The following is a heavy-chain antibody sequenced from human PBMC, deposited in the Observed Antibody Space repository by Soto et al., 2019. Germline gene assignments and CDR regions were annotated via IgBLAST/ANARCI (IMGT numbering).Heavy chain of an antibody. J-gene: IGHJ3*02. CDR3: AKTSSTVTTPNRVTMSALDI. Sequence: QVQLVESGGGVVQPGRSLRLSCAASGFTFSSYGMHWVRQAPGKGLEWVAVISYDGSNKYYADSVKGRFTISRDNSKNTLYLQMNSLRAEDTAVYYCAKTSSTVTTPNRVTMSALDIWGQGTMVTVSS. V-gene: IGHV3-30*18. D-gene: IGHD4-17*01. CDR1: GFTFSSYG. CDR2: ISYDGSNK.